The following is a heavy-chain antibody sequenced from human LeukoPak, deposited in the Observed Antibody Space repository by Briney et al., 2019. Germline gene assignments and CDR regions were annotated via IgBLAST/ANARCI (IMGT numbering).Heavy chain of an antibody. Sequence: SETLSLTCTVSGGSISSGSYYWSWIRQPAGKGLEWIGRIYTSGTNYNPSLKSRVAISVDTSKNQFSLKLTSVTAADTAVYYCARAGNYYDSSGYYYALLDYWGQGTLVTVSS. D-gene: IGHD3-22*01. V-gene: IGHV4-61*02. J-gene: IGHJ4*02. CDR2: IYTSGT. CDR1: GGSISSGSYY. CDR3: ARAGNYYDSSGYYYALLDY.